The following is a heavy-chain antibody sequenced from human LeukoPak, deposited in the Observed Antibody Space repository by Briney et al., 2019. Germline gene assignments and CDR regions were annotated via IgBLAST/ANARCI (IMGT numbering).Heavy chain of an antibody. CDR1: GFTFSSYG. V-gene: IGHV3-30*02. CDR3: AKAHSVGATSSVDY. D-gene: IGHD1-26*01. CDR2: IRYDGSNK. Sequence: GGTLRLSCAASGFTFSSYGMHWVRQAPGKGLEWVAFIRYDGSNKYYAASVKGRFTISRDNSKNTLYLQMNSLRAEDTAVYYCAKAHSVGATSSVDYWGQGTLVTVSS. J-gene: IGHJ4*02.